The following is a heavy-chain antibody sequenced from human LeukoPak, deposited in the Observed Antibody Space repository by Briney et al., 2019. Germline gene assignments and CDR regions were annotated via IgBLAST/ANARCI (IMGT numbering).Heavy chain of an antibody. Sequence: SPTLSLTCTVSGGSISSYYWSWIRQPAGKGLEWIGRIYTSGSTNYNPSLKSRVTMSVDTSKNQFSLKLSSVTAADTAVYYCARVIKWDGAAHPAHYYYGMDVWGQGTTVTVSS. CDR1: GGSISSYY. J-gene: IGHJ6*02. V-gene: IGHV4-4*07. CDR3: ARVIKWDGAAHPAHYYYGMDV. D-gene: IGHD1-26*01. CDR2: IYTSGST.